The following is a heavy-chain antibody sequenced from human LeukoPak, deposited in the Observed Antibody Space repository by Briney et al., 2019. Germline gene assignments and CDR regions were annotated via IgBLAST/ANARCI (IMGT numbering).Heavy chain of an antibody. CDR3: AKAPPRITMIVVVDY. V-gene: IGHV3-23*01. J-gene: IGHJ4*02. Sequence: GGSLRLSCAASGFTFSSYRMTWVRKAPEKGLEWVSAISGSGGSTYYADSVKGRFTISRDNSKNTLYLQMNSLRAEDTAVYYCAKAPPRITMIVVVDYWGQGTLVTVSS. CDR1: GFTFSSYR. D-gene: IGHD3-22*01. CDR2: ISGSGGST.